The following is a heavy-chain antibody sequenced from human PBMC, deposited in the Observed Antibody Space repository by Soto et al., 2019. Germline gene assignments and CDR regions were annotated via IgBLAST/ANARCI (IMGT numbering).Heavy chain of an antibody. CDR1: GFTFSTYG. D-gene: IGHD2-15*01. Sequence: QVQLVESGGGVVQPGRSLRLSCAASGFTFSTYGMHWVRQAPGKGLEWVAVIWYDGSNKYYADSVKGRFTISRENSKNTLYLQMDSLRAEDTAVFYCARGLSHCSGGSCYCDYWGQGTLVTVSS. V-gene: IGHV3-33*01. CDR3: ARGLSHCSGGSCYCDY. CDR2: IWYDGSNK. J-gene: IGHJ4*02.